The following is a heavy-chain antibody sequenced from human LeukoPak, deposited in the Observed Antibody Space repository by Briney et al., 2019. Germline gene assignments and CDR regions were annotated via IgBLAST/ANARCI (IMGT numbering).Heavy chain of an antibody. J-gene: IGHJ4*02. CDR2: FDPEDGET. CDR3: ATDLAMVRGVIGGDY. Sequence: AASVKVSCKVSGYTLTELPMHWVRQAPGKGLEWMGGFDPEDGETIYAQKFQGRVTMTEDTSTDTAYMELSSLTSDDTAVYYCATDLAMVRGVIGGDYWGQGTLVTVSS. D-gene: IGHD3-10*01. CDR1: GYTLTELP. V-gene: IGHV1-24*01.